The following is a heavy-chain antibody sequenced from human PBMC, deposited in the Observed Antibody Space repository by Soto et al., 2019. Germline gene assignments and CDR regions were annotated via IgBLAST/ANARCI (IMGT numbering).Heavy chain of an antibody. D-gene: IGHD3-16*01. V-gene: IGHV3-66*01. CDR1: GFTVSNNY. CDR2: IYSGGST. Sequence: EEQLVESGGDLVQPGGSLRLSCAASGFTVSNNYMSWVRQAPGKGLEWVSLIYSGGSTYYADSVKGRFTISRDSSKNTLDLQMNSRKAENTAIYYCAAYSHKGYGGQGTLVSVST. J-gene: IGHJ4*02. CDR3: AAYSHKGY.